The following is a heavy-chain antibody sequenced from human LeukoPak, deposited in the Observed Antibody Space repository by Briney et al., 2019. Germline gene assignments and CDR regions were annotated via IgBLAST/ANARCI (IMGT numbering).Heavy chain of an antibody. CDR2: ISGSGGST. Sequence: GGSLRLSCAASGFTFSSYAMSWVRQAPGKGLEWVSAISGSGGSTYYADSVKGRFTISRDNSKNTLYLQMNSLRAEDTAVYYCAKGPKYYYDSSAEPYYWGQGTLVTVSS. CDR3: AKGPKYYYDSSAEPYY. J-gene: IGHJ4*02. CDR1: GFTFSSYA. D-gene: IGHD3-22*01. V-gene: IGHV3-23*01.